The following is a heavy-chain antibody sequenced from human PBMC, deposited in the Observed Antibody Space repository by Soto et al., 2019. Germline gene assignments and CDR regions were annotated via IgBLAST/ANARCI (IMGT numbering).Heavy chain of an antibody. CDR1: GGSISSYY. J-gene: IGHJ4*02. D-gene: IGHD5-12*01. CDR3: ARSVATMDYFDY. V-gene: IGHV4-59*12. CDR2: IYHSGST. Sequence: PSETLSLNCTVSGGSISSYYWSWIRQPPGKGLEWIGYIYHSGSTYYNPSLKGRVTISVDRSKNQFSLKLISVTAADTAVYYCARSVATMDYFDYWGQGTLVTVSS.